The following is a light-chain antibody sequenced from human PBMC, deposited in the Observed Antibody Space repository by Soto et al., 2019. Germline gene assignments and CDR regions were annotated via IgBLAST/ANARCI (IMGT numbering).Light chain of an antibody. CDR3: QQYHKFWT. CDR2: KAS. V-gene: IGKV1-5*03. Sequence: DIQMTQSPSTLSASVGDRVTITCRASQSVGSWLAWYQQKPGKAPKLLFYKASRLESGVPSRFSGSESGTEFTLTISNLQPDDFATYYCQQYHKFWTFGQGTKVEI. CDR1: QSVGSW. J-gene: IGKJ1*01.